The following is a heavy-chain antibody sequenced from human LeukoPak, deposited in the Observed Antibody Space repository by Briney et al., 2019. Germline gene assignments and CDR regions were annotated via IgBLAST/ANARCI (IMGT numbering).Heavy chain of an antibody. V-gene: IGHV3-30*18. J-gene: IGHJ4*02. CDR1: GFTFSSYA. Sequence: GGSLRLSCAASGFTFSSYAMSWARQAPGKGLEWVAVISYDGSNKYYADSVKGRFTISRDNSKNTLYLQMNSLRAEDTAVYYCAKGTGEPYFDYWGQGTLVTVSS. CDR3: AKGTGEPYFDY. CDR2: ISYDGSNK. D-gene: IGHD3-10*01.